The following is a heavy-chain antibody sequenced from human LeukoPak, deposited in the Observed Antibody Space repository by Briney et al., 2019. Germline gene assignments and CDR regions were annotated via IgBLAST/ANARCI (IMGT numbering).Heavy chain of an antibody. CDR1: GFTFSSYA. D-gene: IGHD5-12*01. Sequence: PGGSLRLSCAASGFTFSSYAMSWVRQAPGKGLEWVSAISGSASGVTTYYADSVKGRFTISRDNAKNSLYLQMNSLRAEDTALYYCAREGNSDSGYDFIVNYFDYWGQGTLVTVSS. CDR3: AREGNSDSGYDFIVNYFDY. CDR2: ISGSASGVTT. J-gene: IGHJ4*02. V-gene: IGHV3-23*01.